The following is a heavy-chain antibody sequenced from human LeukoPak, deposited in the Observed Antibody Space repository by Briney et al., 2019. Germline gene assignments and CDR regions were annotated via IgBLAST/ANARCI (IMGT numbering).Heavy chain of an antibody. CDR1: GFTFSTYW. V-gene: IGHV3-7*01. J-gene: IGHJ1*01. CDR3: ARPLTIAGAWNFQN. Sequence: GGSLRLSCVASGFTFSTYWMSWVRQAPGKGLEWVANIRQDGSDKYYLDSVRGRFTISRDNADNSLFLEMNSLREEDTAVYYCARPLTIAGAWNFQNWGQGTLVTVSS. D-gene: IGHD1-20*01. CDR2: IRQDGSDK.